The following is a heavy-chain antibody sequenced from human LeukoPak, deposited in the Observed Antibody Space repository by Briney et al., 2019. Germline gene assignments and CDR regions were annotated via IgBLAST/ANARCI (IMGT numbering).Heavy chain of an antibody. D-gene: IGHD4-17*01. J-gene: IGHJ1*01. CDR2: IYYSGST. Sequence: SETLSLTCTVSGGSISSGDYYWSWIRQPPGKGLEWIGYIYYSGSTYYNPSLKSRVSISVDTSKHQFSLKLSSVTAADTAVYYCPSGNYGDYGEYFQHWGQGTLVSVSS. CDR1: GGSISSGDYY. CDR3: PSGNYGDYGEYFQH. V-gene: IGHV4-30-4*01.